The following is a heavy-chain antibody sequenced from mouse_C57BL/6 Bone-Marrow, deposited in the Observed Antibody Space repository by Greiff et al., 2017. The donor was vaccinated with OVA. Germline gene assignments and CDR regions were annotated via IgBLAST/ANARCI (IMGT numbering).Heavy chain of an antibody. D-gene: IGHD2-3*01. CDR2: ISNGGGST. V-gene: IGHV5-12*01. J-gene: IGHJ4*01. CDR3: ARRNGYYLYAMDY. Sequence: EVQLVESGGGLVQPGGSLKLSCAASGFTFSDYYMYWVRQTPEKRLEWVAYISNGGGSTYYPDTVKGRFTISRDNAKNTLYLQMSRLKSEDTAMYYCARRNGYYLYAMDYWGQGTSVTVSS. CDR1: GFTFSDYY.